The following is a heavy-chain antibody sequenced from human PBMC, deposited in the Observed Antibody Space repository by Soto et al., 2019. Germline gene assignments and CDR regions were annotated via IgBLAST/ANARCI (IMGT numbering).Heavy chain of an antibody. CDR3: AGAARLGLFPY. V-gene: IGHV1-18*01. CDR1: GYTFTKYG. Sequence: QVQLVQSGPEVKKPGASVKVSCKASGYTFTKYGISWVRQAPGHGLEWRGWINVYNGNTDYVEKLQGRVTMTTNTSTSTAYMELRSMRSEDTAVYYCAGAARLGLFPYWGQGTLVTVSS. D-gene: IGHD5-18*01. J-gene: IGHJ4*02. CDR2: INVYNGNT.